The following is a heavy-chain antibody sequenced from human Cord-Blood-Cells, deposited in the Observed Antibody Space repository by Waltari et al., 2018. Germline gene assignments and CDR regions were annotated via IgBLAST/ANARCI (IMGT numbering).Heavy chain of an antibody. J-gene: IGHJ3*02. CDR3: AKDRTRALDAFDI. V-gene: IGHV3-9*03. Sequence: DVQLVESGGGLVQPVRSLRLSCAASGFTFDDYAVHWVRQAPGKGLEWVSGISWNSGSIGYADSVKGRFTISRDNAKNSLYLQMNSLRAEDMALYYCAKDRTRALDAFDIWGQGTMVTVSS. CDR2: ISWNSGSI. CDR1: GFTFDDYA.